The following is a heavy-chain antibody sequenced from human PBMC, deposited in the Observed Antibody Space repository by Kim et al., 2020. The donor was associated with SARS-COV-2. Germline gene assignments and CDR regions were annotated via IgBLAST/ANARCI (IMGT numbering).Heavy chain of an antibody. J-gene: IGHJ4*02. D-gene: IGHD3-22*01. V-gene: IGHV1-18*04. CDR3: ATDQYYYETSGSPVFDH. CDR2: ISAHNGDT. Sequence: ASVKVSCKAFGYIFMSYGITWVRQAPGQGLEWMGWISAHNGDTKYAQKLQGRVTMTTDTSTSTAYMELKSLTSDDTAVYYCATDQYYYETSGSPVFDHWGQGTLVTVSS. CDR1: GYIFMSYG.